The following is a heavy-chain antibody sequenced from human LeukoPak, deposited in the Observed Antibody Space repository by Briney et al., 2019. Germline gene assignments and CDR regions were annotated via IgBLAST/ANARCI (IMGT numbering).Heavy chain of an antibody. V-gene: IGHV4-59*01. CDR2: IYYSGST. J-gene: IGHJ4*02. Sequence: KTSQTLSLTCTVAGRSINNYYSSCVRQPPGKGLEWVGYIYYSGSTNYNPFLKSRVTISINTPKNQSSRNLSSVTAADTAVYYCARGGLGIARGDYFGHWGQGTLVTVSS. CDR3: ARGGLGIARGDYFGH. CDR1: GRSINNYY. D-gene: IGHD2-21*01.